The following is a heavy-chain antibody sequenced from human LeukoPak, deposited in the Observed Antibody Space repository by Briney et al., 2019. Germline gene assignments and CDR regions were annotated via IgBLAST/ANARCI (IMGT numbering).Heavy chain of an antibody. D-gene: IGHD3-10*01. Sequence: ASETLSLTCAVSGGSISSSNWWSWVRQPPGKGLEWIGYIYYSGSTNYNPSLKSRVTISVDTSKNQFSLKLSSVTAADTAVYYCARHLRITRGVFDYWGQGTLVTVSS. CDR2: IYYSGST. CDR3: ARHLRITRGVFDY. CDR1: GGSISSSNW. J-gene: IGHJ4*02. V-gene: IGHV4-4*02.